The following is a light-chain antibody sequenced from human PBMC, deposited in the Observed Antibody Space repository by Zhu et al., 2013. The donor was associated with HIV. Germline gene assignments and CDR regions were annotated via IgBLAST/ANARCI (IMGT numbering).Light chain of an antibody. V-gene: IGLV3-21*03. CDR1: NIGSKD. CDR3: QVWDAMSDHPWV. CDR2: DDT. J-gene: IGLJ3*02. Sequence: SYELTQPPSVSVAPGKTARITCGGNNIGSKDVHWYQQKPGQAPVLVVYDDTDRPSGIPERFSGSNSGNTATLTISRVEAGDEADYYCQVWDAMSDHPWVFGGGTKVTVL.